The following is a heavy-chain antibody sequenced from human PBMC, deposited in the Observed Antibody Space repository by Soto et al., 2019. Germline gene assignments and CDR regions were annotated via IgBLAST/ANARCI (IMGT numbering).Heavy chain of an antibody. CDR2: INPKSGGT. Sequence: ASVKVSCKASGYSFTDYHIHWVRQAPGQGLEWLGRINPKSGGTSTAQKFQGWVTMTRDRSISTVYMELTRLRSDDTAVYFRARGHSTDCSNGVCSFFYNHEMDVWGQGTTVTVSS. D-gene: IGHD2-8*01. CDR3: ARGHSTDCSNGVCSFFYNHEMDV. CDR1: GYSFTDYH. J-gene: IGHJ6*02. V-gene: IGHV1-2*04.